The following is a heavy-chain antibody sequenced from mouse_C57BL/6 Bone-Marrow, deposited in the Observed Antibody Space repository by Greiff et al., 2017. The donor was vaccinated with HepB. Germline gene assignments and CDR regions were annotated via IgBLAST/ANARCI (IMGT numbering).Heavy chain of an antibody. CDR3: ARVHHYYGSSLFAY. CDR1: GYTFTDYY. Sequence: VQLKQSGPVLVKPGASVKMSCKASGYTFTDYYMNWVKQSHGKSLEWIGVINPYNGGTSYNQKFKGKATLTVDKSSSTAYMELNSLTSEDSAVYYCARVHHYYGSSLFAYWGQGTLVTVSA. D-gene: IGHD1-1*01. CDR2: INPYNGGT. J-gene: IGHJ3*01. V-gene: IGHV1-19*01.